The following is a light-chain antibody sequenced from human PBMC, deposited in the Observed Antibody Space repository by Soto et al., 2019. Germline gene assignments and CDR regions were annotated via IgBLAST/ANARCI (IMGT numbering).Light chain of an antibody. V-gene: IGKV3-20*01. CDR1: QRVTSSH. J-gene: IGKJ2*01. CDR2: GAS. Sequence: EIVLTQSPGTLSLSPGERATLSCRASQRVTSSHLAWYQQKPGQAPRLLIYGASSRATGIPDRFSGSGTGTDFTLTISRLEPEDFAVYYCQQYGSSPPVYTFGQGTKLEIK. CDR3: QQYGSSPPVYT.